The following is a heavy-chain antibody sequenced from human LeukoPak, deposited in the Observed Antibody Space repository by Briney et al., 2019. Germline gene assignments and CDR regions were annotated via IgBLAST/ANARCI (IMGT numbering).Heavy chain of an antibody. CDR1: GGSISSSSYY. CDR2: IYYRWST. V-gene: IGHV4-39*01. CDR3: ARHRIVVVPAAIPNWFDP. Sequence: SEALPLTCTVSGGSISSSSYYWGWIREPPGKGLEWVGSIYYRWSTYYNPSLKSRVTISLDTSKNQFSLKLTSVTAADTAVYYCARHRIVVVPAAIPNWFDPWGQGTLVTVSS. J-gene: IGHJ5*02. D-gene: IGHD2-2*01.